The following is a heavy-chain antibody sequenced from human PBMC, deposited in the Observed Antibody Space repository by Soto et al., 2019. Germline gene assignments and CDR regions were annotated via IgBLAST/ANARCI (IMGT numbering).Heavy chain of an antibody. CDR1: GYSFTSYW. D-gene: IGHD6-19*01. V-gene: IGHV5-10-1*03. CDR3: ARLFKKPYSSGWYYFDY. J-gene: IGHJ4*02. CDR2: IDPSDSYT. Sequence: EVQLVQSGAEVKKPGESLRISCKGSGYSFTSYWISWVRQMPGKGLEWMGRIDPSDSYTNYSPSFQGHVTISADKSISTAYLQWSSLNASDTAMYYCARLFKKPYSSGWYYFDYWGQGTLVTVSS.